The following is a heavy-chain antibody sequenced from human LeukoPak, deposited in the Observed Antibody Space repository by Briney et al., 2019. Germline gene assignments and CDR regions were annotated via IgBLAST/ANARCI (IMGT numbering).Heavy chain of an antibody. Sequence: GGSLRLSCAASGFTFSSYAMHWVRQAPGKGLEWVAVISYDGSNKYYADSVKGRFTISRDNAKTSLYFQMNSLRADDTAVYYCARYYGGNSACDYWGQGTLVTVSS. CDR3: ARYYGGNSACDY. V-gene: IGHV3-30*04. CDR1: GFTFSSYA. CDR2: ISYDGSNK. J-gene: IGHJ4*02. D-gene: IGHD4-23*01.